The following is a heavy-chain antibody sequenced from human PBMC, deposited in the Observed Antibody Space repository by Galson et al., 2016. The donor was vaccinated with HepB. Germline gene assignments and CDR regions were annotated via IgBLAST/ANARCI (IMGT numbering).Heavy chain of an antibody. V-gene: IGHV4-39*01. CDR2: FYYSGTT. D-gene: IGHD5-24*01. CDR1: GGSISGSTYY. Sequence: ETLSLTCTVSGGSISGSTYYWGWIRQPPGKGLEWIGTFYYSGTTYYNPSLKSRVTIFEDKSKNQFSLKLSSVTAADTAVYYCASPMTTIAYDAFDIWGQGTMVTVS. J-gene: IGHJ3*02. CDR3: ASPMTTIAYDAFDI.